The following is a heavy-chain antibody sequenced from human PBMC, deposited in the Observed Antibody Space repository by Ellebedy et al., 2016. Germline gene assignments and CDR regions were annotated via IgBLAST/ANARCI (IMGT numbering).Heavy chain of an antibody. V-gene: IGHV4-39*07. D-gene: IGHD3-10*01. CDR3: ARISAHFDY. J-gene: IGHJ4*02. Sequence: SETLSLXXTVSGGSVSSRTYYWGWIRQPPGKGLEWIGSIDYSGSTYYNPSLKSRVTISVDTSKNQFSLKVTSVTAADTAVYYCARISAHFDYWGQGVLVTVSS. CDR2: IDYSGST. CDR1: GGSVSSRTYY.